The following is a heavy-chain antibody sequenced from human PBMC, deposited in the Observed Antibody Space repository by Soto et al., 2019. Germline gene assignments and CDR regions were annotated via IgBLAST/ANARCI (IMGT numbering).Heavy chain of an antibody. CDR2: INPRDSDV. CDR1: DYTFAAYW. CDR3: ASPDYTHDVWYHTYDI. D-gene: IGHD3-3*01. V-gene: IGHV5-51*01. J-gene: IGHJ3*02. Sequence: GESLKISCKGFDYTFAAYWIGWVRQMPGKGLEWMGAINPRDSDVKYSPPFEGQVTIPADKSITTAFLQWRSLKASDTAMYYCASPDYTHDVWYHTYDIWGQGTMVTVSS.